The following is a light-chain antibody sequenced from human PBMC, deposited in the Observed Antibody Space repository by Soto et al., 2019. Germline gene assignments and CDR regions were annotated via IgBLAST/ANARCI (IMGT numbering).Light chain of an antibody. Sequence: QSALTQPRSVSGSPGQSVTISCTGTSSDVGGSNYVSWYQQHPGKAPKVMIYDVSERPSGVPDRFSGSKSGNTAALTISGLQSEDEADYSCCSYAGSPRYVLGTGTKLTVL. CDR2: DVS. CDR3: CSYAGSPRYV. V-gene: IGLV2-11*01. CDR1: SSDVGGSNY. J-gene: IGLJ1*01.